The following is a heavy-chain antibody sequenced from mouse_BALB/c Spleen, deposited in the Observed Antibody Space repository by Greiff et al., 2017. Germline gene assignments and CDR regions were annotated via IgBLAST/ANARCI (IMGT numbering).Heavy chain of an antibody. CDR1: GYTFTSYW. V-gene: IGHV1-7*01. CDR3: ARRSPYAMDY. CDR2: INPSTGYT. J-gene: IGHJ4*01. Sequence: VQLQESGAELAKPGASVKMSCKASGYTFTSYWMHWVKQRPGQGLEWIGYINPSTGYTEYNQKFKDKATLTADKSSSTAYMQLSSLTSEDSAVYYCARRSPYAMDYWGQGTSVTVSS.